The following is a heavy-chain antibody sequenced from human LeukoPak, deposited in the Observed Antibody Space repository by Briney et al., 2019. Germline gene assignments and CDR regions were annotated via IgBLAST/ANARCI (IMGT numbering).Heavy chain of an antibody. Sequence: PSQTLSLTCTVSGGSISSGGYYWSWIRQHPGKGLEWIGYIYYSGSTNYNPSLKSRVTISVDTSKNQFSLKLSSVTAADTAVYYCARVSRIQLWFHAFDIWGQGTMVTVSS. V-gene: IGHV4-31*03. CDR2: IYYSGST. CDR1: GGSISSGGYY. CDR3: ARVSRIQLWFHAFDI. J-gene: IGHJ3*02. D-gene: IGHD5-18*01.